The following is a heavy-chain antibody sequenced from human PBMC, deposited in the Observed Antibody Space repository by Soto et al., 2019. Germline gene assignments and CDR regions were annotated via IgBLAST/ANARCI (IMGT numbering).Heavy chain of an antibody. CDR2: INTDNGNT. Sequence: QVQLVQSGAEVKKPGASVKVSCKASGYTFTTYGITWVRQAPGHGLEWMGWINTDNGNTIYAQNFQGRVIMTTDTSTSTAFMELRSLTSDDKAVFYCARDFCRDVACYCTDYWGQGTLVTVSS. J-gene: IGHJ4*02. CDR1: GYTFTTYG. V-gene: IGHV1-18*01. D-gene: IGHD2-21*02. CDR3: ARDFCRDVACYCTDY.